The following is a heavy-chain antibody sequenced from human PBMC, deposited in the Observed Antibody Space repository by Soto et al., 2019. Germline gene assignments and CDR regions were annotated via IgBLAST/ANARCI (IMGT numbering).Heavy chain of an antibody. V-gene: IGHV3-30*18. CDR1: GFSFSNHG. CDR2: ISYDGNVK. Sequence: PGGSLRLSCAASGFSFSNHGMQWVRQAPGKGLEWVAVISYDGNVKYYTDSVKGRFTISRDNSQSTLFLQMDSLRPEDAAVYYCAKDLKVSGGFHGSLNYYYGMYVWGQGTTVTVSS. D-gene: IGHD3-10*01. CDR3: AKDLKVSGGFHGSLNYYYGMYV. J-gene: IGHJ6*02.